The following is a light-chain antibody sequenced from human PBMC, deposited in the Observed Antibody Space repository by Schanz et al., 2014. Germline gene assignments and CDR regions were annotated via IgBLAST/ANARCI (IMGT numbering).Light chain of an antibody. J-gene: IGLJ3*02. CDR3: CSYAGSYTWV. V-gene: IGLV1-40*01. CDR2: ANT. Sequence: QSVLTQPPSVSGAPGQRVTISCNGSTSNIGSGFQVHWYRQLPGSAPTLVIYANTLRPSGVPDRFSGSKSGTSASLAVTGLQTEDEADYYCCSYAGSYTWVFGGGTKLTVL. CDR1: TSNIGSGFQ.